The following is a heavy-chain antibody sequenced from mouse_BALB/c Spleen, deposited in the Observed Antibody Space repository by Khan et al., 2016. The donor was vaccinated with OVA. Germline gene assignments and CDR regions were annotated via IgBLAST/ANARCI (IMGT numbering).Heavy chain of an antibody. CDR3: ATSYFYGYYFDY. D-gene: IGHD1-1*01. J-gene: IGHJ2*01. Sequence: EVELVESGGGLVQPGGSRKLSCEASGFTFNSYGMHWVRQAPEKGLEWVAYISGDSNNIYYADTVKGRFTISRDNPKNTLFLQMTSRMSEDPAMYYCATSYFYGYYFDYWGPGTTLTVS. V-gene: IGHV5-17*02. CDR2: ISGDSNNI. CDR1: GFTFNSYG.